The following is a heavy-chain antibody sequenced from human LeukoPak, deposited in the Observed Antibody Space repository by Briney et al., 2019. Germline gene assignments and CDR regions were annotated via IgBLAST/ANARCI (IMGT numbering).Heavy chain of an antibody. CDR2: IYWNDDK. Sequence: SGPTLVKPTQTLTLTCTFSGFSLSTSGVGVCWIRQPPGKALEWLALIYWNDDKSYSPSLKSRLTITKDTSKNQVVLTMTNMDPVDTATYYCALAYYYDSSGYYWAAFDIWGQGTMVTVSS. J-gene: IGHJ3*02. CDR1: GFSLSTSGVG. CDR3: ALAYYYDSSGYYWAAFDI. V-gene: IGHV2-5*01. D-gene: IGHD3-22*01.